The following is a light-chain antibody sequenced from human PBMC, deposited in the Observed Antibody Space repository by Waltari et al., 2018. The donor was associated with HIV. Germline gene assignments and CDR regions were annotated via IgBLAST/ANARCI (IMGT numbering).Light chain of an antibody. V-gene: IGKV3-15*01. CDR2: GAS. J-gene: IGKJ1*01. Sequence: EIVMTQSPATLSVSLGERATLSCRASQSVRYNLAWYQQKPGQPPRLLIYGASTRATGILARFSASGSGTEFTLTISSLQSEDFAVYYCQQYKYWPPWTFGQGTKVDIK. CDR1: QSVRYN. CDR3: QQYKYWPPWT.